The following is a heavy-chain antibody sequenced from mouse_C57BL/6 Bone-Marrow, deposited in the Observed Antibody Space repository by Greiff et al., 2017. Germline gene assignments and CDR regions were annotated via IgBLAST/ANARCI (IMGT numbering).Heavy chain of an antibody. J-gene: IGHJ2*01. D-gene: IGHD2-3*01. CDR1: GYTFTSYW. Sequence: QVQLQQPWAELVKPGASVKLSCKASGYTFTSYWMHWVKQRPGQGLEWIGMIHPNSGSTNYNEKFKSKATLTVDKSTSTDYMQLSSLTAEDSAVYYCARGGYYPYWGQGTTLTVSS. CDR3: ARGGYYPY. V-gene: IGHV1-64*01. CDR2: IHPNSGST.